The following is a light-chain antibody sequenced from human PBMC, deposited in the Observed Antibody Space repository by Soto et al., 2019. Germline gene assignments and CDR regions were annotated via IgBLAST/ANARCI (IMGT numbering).Light chain of an antibody. CDR1: SSDVGAYIY. CDR3: CSYAGSYTHV. CDR2: DVI. V-gene: IGLV2-11*01. Sequence: QSVLTQPRSVSGSPGQSGTFSCTGTSSDVGAYIYVSWYQQHPGKAPKLIIYDVIKRPSGVPDRFSGSKSGNTASLTISGLQAEDEADYYCCSYAGSYTHVFGTGTKV. J-gene: IGLJ1*01.